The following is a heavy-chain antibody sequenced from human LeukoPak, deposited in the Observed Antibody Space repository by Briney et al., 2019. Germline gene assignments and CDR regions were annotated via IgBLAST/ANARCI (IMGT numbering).Heavy chain of an antibody. J-gene: IGHJ4*02. CDR3: AKDGMITFGGVITVYYFDY. CDR1: GFTFSSYG. Sequence: GGSLRLSCAASGFTFSSYGMHWVRQAPGKGLEWVAVISYDGSNKYYADYVKGRFTISRDNSKNTLYLQMNSLRAEDTAVYYCAKDGMITFGGVITVYYFDYWGQGTLVTVSS. CDR2: ISYDGSNK. V-gene: IGHV3-30*18. D-gene: IGHD3-16*02.